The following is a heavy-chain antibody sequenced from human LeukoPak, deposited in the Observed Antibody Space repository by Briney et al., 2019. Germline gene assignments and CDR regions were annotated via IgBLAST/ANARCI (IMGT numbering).Heavy chain of an antibody. CDR2: INPDGSST. Sequence: GGSLRLSCAASGFTFSSNSMNWVRQAPGKGLVWVSLINPDGSSTRYADSVKGRFTISRDNAKNTLYLQMNSLRAEDTAVYYCARDVGRSQDYWGQGILVTVSS. CDR3: ARDVGRSQDY. V-gene: IGHV3-74*01. D-gene: IGHD2-15*01. J-gene: IGHJ4*02. CDR1: GFTFSSNS.